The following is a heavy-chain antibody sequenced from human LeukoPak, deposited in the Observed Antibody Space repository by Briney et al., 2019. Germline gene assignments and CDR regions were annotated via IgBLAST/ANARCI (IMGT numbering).Heavy chain of an antibody. V-gene: IGHV3-23*01. CDR3: AKEQRGYSGYMVGSCFDP. Sequence: GGSLRLSCAASGFTFSDYYMSWIRQAPGKGLEWVSSISGSGGSTYYADSVKGRFTISRDNSKKTLYLQMNSLRAEDTALYYCAKEQRGYSGYMVGSCFDPWGQGTLVTVSS. J-gene: IGHJ5*02. CDR2: ISGSGGST. CDR1: GFTFSDYY. D-gene: IGHD5-12*01.